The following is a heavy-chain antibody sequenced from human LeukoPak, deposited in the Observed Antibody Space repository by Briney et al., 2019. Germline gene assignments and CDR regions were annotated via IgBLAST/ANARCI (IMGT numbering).Heavy chain of an antibody. Sequence: GGSLRLSCAASGFTFSSYSMNWVRQAPGKGLEWVSSISSSSSMYYADSVKDRFTISRDNAKNSLYLQMNSLRAEDTAVYYCARVQTTVTTLDYWGQGTLVTVSS. V-gene: IGHV3-21*01. CDR2: ISSSSSM. CDR1: GFTFSSYS. CDR3: ARVQTTVTTLDY. J-gene: IGHJ4*02. D-gene: IGHD4-17*01.